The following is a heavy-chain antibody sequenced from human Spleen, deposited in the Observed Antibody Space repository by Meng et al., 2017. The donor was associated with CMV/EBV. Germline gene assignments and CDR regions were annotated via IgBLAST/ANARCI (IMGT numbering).Heavy chain of an antibody. J-gene: IGHJ4*02. Sequence: GGSLRLSCAASGLTVSVNYMIWVRQAPGKGLEWVSVIYSDGNTLYADSVKGRFTISRDNSKNTLYLQMNSLRGEDTAVYYCATQRLIYGISYGFYFDCWGQGTLVTVSS. CDR3: ATQRLIYGISYGFYFDC. CDR1: GLTVSVNY. CDR2: IYSDGNT. D-gene: IGHD5-18*01. V-gene: IGHV3-53*01.